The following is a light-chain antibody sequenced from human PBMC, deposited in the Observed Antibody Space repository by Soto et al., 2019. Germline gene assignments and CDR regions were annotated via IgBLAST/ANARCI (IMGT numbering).Light chain of an antibody. V-gene: IGLV2-8*01. CDR3: SSYAGSDNYVV. CDR2: EVS. J-gene: IGLJ2*01. CDR1: SSDVGAYNY. Sequence: QSALTQPASVSGSPGQSITLSCTGTSSDVGAYNYVSWYQQHPGKAPKLMIYEVSKRPSGVPDRFSGSKSGDTASLTVSGLQAEDEAEYYCSSYAGSDNYVVFGGGTQLTVL.